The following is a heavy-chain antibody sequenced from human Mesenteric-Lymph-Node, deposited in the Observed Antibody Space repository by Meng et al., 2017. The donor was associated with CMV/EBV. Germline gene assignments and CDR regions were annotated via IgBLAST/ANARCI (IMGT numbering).Heavy chain of an antibody. CDR3: ARQGSGYYEPLDY. CDR2: IDHSGST. Sequence: GSLRLSCAVYGGSFSGYYWTWLRQASGKGPQWIGEIDHSGSTNYNPSLKSRLTISVDTSKNEFSLKLTSVTAADTAVYYCARQGSGYYEPLDYWGQGTLVTVSS. D-gene: IGHD3-22*01. CDR1: GGSFSGYY. V-gene: IGHV4-34*01. J-gene: IGHJ4*02.